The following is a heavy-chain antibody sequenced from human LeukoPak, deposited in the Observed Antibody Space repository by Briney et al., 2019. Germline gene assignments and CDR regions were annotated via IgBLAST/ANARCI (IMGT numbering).Heavy chain of an antibody. V-gene: IGHV3-48*02. CDR3: ARDSKGNGDY. CDR1: GFTFSSYS. CDR2: ISSSSTI. D-gene: IGHD1-1*01. J-gene: IGHJ4*02. Sequence: PGGSLRLSCAASGFTFSSYSMNWVRQAPGKGLEWVSYISSSSTIYYADSVKGRFTISRDNAKNSLYLQMNSLRDEDTAVYYCARDSKGNGDYWGQGTLVTVSS.